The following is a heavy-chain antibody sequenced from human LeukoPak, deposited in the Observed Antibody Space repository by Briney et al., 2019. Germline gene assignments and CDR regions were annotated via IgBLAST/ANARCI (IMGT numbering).Heavy chain of an antibody. D-gene: IGHD3-10*01. J-gene: IGHJ6*02. CDR1: GFTFSSYG. Sequence: GGSLRLSCAASGFTFSSYGMHWVRQAPGKGLEWVAVISYDGSNKYYADSVKGRFTISRDNSKNTLYLQMNSLRAEDTAVYYCARERYSLDGSGLYGMDVWGQGTTVTVSS. CDR2: ISYDGSNK. CDR3: ARERYSLDGSGLYGMDV. V-gene: IGHV3-30*03.